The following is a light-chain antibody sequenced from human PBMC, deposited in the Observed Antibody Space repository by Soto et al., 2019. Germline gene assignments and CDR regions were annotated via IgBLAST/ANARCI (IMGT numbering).Light chain of an antibody. CDR1: ERISHS. Sequence: DIVLTQSPATLSLSPGNRVTLSCRANERISHSLAWYQQRPGQAPRILIYDASFRATGIPERFSGSGSGTDFTLSSSSLETEDFAVYYCQLSQQRSSWPPIAFGQGTRLDLK. V-gene: IGKV3-11*01. CDR2: DAS. CDR3: QLSQQRSSWPPIA. J-gene: IGKJ5*01.